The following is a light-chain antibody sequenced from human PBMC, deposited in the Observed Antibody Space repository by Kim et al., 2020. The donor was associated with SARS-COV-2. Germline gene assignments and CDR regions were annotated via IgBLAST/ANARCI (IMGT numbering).Light chain of an antibody. CDR3: QQRYSTPPYT. Sequence: DIQMTQSPSSLSASLGDRVTITCRASQSISNYLNWYQQKPGKAPKLLIYAASSLQSGVPSRFSGSGSGTDFTLTISSLQPEDFATYYCQQRYSTPPYTFGQGTKREIK. CDR1: QSISNY. V-gene: IGKV1-39*01. J-gene: IGKJ2*01. CDR2: AAS.